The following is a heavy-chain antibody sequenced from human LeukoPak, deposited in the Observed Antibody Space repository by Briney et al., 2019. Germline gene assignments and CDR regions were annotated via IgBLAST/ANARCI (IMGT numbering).Heavy chain of an antibody. V-gene: IGHV4-39*01. CDR1: GGSISSSSYY. Sequence: SETLSLTCTLSGGSISSSSYYWGWIRQPPGKGLEWIGSVLYSGSTHYNPSLKSRVTISVDTSKSQFSLRLSSVTAADTAVYFCARATIYWYFDLWGRGTQVTVSS. J-gene: IGHJ2*01. CDR2: VLYSGST. D-gene: IGHD5-12*01. CDR3: ARATIYWYFDL.